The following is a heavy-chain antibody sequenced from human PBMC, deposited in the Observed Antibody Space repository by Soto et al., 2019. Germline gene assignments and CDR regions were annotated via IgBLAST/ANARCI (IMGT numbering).Heavy chain of an antibody. CDR2: MHTSGST. Sequence: QMQLQESGPGLVKPSETLSLTCTVSGGSIRGYYWSWIRQSAGMRLEWIGRMHTSGSTNYNPSLKSRVTISVDMSKKQISLKLTSVTAADTALYYCVRASLPKAHFDSWGQGTLVTVSS. CDR3: VRASLPKAHFDS. CDR1: GGSIRGYY. J-gene: IGHJ4*02. V-gene: IGHV4-4*07.